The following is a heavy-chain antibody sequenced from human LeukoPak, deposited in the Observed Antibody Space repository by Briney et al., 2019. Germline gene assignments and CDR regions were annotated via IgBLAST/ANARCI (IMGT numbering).Heavy chain of an antibody. CDR2: IYYSGST. CDR1: GGSISTSSYY. J-gene: IGHJ5*02. D-gene: IGHD2-2*01. Sequence: SETLSLTCTVSGGSISTSSYYWGWIRQPPGKGLAWIGSIYYSGSTYYNPSLKSRVTISVDTSRKQFSLKLSSVTAADTAVYYCARGYCTSTTCSPGDNWFDPWGQGTLVSVSS. V-gene: IGHV4-39*01. CDR3: ARGYCTSTTCSPGDNWFDP.